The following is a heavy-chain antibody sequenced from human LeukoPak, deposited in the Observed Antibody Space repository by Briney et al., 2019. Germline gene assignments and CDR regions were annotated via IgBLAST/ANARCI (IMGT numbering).Heavy chain of an antibody. CDR1: GFTFSSYV. CDR2: ISYDGSKK. Sequence: PGGSLRLSCAASGFTFSSYVMHWVRQAPSKGLEWVGVISYDGSKKYSADSVKGRFTISRDNSKNTLYLQMNSLRAEDTAVYYCAREGIPHSNWFDPWGQGTLVTVSS. CDR3: AREGIPHSNWFDP. D-gene: IGHD6-13*01. J-gene: IGHJ5*02. V-gene: IGHV3-30*04.